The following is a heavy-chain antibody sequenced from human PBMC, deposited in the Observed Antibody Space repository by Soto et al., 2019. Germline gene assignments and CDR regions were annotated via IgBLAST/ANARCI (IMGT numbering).Heavy chain of an antibody. CDR2: ISYDGSNK. CDR3: AKSTGTKGAYCYYGMHV. D-gene: IGHD1-7*01. J-gene: IGHJ6*02. V-gene: IGHV3-30*18. CDR1: GFTFSSYG. Sequence: GGSLRLSCAASGFTFSSYGMHWVRQAPGKGLEWVAVISYDGSNKYYADSVKGRFTISRDNSKNTLYLQMNSLRAEDTAVYYCAKSTGTKGAYCYYGMHVWGQGPRVTVYS.